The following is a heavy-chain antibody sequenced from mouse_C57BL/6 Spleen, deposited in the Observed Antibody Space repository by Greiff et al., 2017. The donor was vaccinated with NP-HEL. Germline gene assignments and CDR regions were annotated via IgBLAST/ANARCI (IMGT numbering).Heavy chain of an antibody. D-gene: IGHD1-2*01. J-gene: IGHJ3*01. CDR1: GETGNGGG. CDR3: ARGPITTGAY. Sequence: VQLQQPGAELVMPGGGVKREGKEAGETGNGGGGDGGEGGGGRCLEWIGEIDPSDSYTNYNQKFKGKSTLTVDKSSSTAYMQLSSLTSEDSAVYYCARGPITTGAYWGQGTLVTVSA. CDR2: IDPSDSYT. V-gene: IGHV1-69*01.